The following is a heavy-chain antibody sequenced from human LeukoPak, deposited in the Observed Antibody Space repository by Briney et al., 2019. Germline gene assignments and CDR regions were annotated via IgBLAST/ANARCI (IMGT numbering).Heavy chain of an antibody. CDR3: ARSCGCDCCPSHYYYYGMDV. D-gene: IGHD2-21*02. J-gene: IGHJ6*04. V-gene: IGHV3-33*01. CDR2: IRYNGSNK. Sequence: PGGSLRLSCAASGFTFSSYGMHWVRQAPGKGLEWVAVIRYNGSNKYYADSVKGRFTISRDNSKTTLYLQMNSLRAEDTAVYDCARSCGCDCCPSHYYYYGMDVWGKGTTVTVSS. CDR1: GFTFSSYG.